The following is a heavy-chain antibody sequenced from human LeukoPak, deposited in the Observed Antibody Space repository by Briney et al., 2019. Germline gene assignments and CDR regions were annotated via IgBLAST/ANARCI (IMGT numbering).Heavy chain of an antibody. Sequence: GGSLRLSCAASGFTFSSYGMHWVRQAPGKGLEWVAVISYDGSNKYYADSVKGRFTISRDNSKNTLYLQMNSPRAEDTAVYYCAKDDSSSWYWYFQHWGQGTLVTVSS. CDR1: GFTFSSYG. D-gene: IGHD6-13*01. V-gene: IGHV3-30*18. CDR3: AKDDSSSWYWYFQH. CDR2: ISYDGSNK. J-gene: IGHJ1*01.